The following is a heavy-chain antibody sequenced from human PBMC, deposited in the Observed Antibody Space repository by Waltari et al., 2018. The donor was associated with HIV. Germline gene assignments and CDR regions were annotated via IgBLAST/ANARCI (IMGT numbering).Heavy chain of an antibody. V-gene: IGHV4-39*01. CDR3: ARHALRVGAAYWNFDL. CDR2: IHYTGRA. Sequence: QLQLQESGPGLVKPSETLSLTCTVSGGSAISSSYFWGWIRQPPGTGLEWIGRIHYTGRAYYNPSLKSRVTISVDTSKNQFSLKVTSVTAADTAVYYCARHALRVGAAYWNFDLWGRGTLVTVSS. D-gene: IGHD1-26*01. CDR1: GGSAISSSYF. J-gene: IGHJ2*01.